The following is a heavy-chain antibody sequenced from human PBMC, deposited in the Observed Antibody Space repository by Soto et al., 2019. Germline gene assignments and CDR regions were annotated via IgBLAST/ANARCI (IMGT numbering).Heavy chain of an antibody. J-gene: IGHJ2*01. CDR3: ARGGSGSGGNWYFDL. CDR1: GGSISSGDYY. CDR2: IYYSGST. Sequence: QVQLQESGPGLVKPSQTLSLTCTVSGGSISSGDYYWSWIRQPPGKGLEWIGYIYYSGSTYYNPSLKSRVTLSVDTSKNQFSLKLSSVTAADTAVYYCARGGSGSGGNWYFDLWGRGTLVTVSS. V-gene: IGHV4-30-4*01. D-gene: IGHD3-10*01.